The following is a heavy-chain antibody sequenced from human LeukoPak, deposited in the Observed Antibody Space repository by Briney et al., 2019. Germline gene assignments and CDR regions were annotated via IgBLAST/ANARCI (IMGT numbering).Heavy chain of an antibody. CDR2: ITRGDGNT. D-gene: IGHD3-10*01. J-gene: IGHJ4*02. CDR1: GFTFSSYA. Sequence: GGSLRLSCAASGFTFSSYAMSWVRQAPGKGLEWISGITRGDGNTYYADSVKGRFTISRDNAKNTLYLQMNSLRAEDTAVYYCARGLGGTGDHWGQGTLVTVSS. CDR3: ARGLGGTGDH. V-gene: IGHV3-23*01.